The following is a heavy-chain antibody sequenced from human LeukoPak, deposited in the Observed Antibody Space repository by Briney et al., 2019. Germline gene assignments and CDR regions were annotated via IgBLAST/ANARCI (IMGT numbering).Heavy chain of an antibody. CDR3: AKDLLRTMVRGVMYFDY. V-gene: IGHV3-30*18. CDR1: GFTFSSYG. Sequence: GRSLRLSCAASGFTFSSYGMHWVRQAPGKGLEWVAVISYDGSNKYHADSVKGRFTISRDNSKNTLYLQMNSLRAEDTAVYYCAKDLLRTMVRGVMYFDYWGQGTLVTVSS. J-gene: IGHJ4*02. D-gene: IGHD3-10*01. CDR2: ISYDGSNK.